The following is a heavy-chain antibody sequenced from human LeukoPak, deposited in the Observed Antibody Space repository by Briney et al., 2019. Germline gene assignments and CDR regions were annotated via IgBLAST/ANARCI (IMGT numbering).Heavy chain of an antibody. J-gene: IGHJ6*03. CDR1: GGSISSSSYY. V-gene: IGHV4-39*07. D-gene: IGHD2-15*01. CDR3: ARAVRGYCSGGSCYSGYYYYYMDV. CDR2: IYYSGST. Sequence: SETLSLTCTVSGGSISSSSYYWGWIRQPPGKGLEWIGSIYYSGSTYYNPSLKSRVTISVDTSKNQFSLKLSSVTAADTAVYYCARAVRGYCSGGSCYSGYYYYYMDVWGKGTTVTVSS.